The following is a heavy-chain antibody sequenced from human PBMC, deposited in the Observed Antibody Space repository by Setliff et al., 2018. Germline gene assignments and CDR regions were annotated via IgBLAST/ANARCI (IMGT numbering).Heavy chain of an antibody. CDR1: GFTFSTYW. Sequence: GGSLRLSCAAFGFTFSTYWVSWVRQSPGRGLEWVANINQDGTGKYYVDSVKGRFTISRDNAKNTLYLQMNSLRGEDTAVYFCACLDWGENFFNVDVWGKGTTVTVSS. CDR3: ACLDWGENFFNVDV. V-gene: IGHV3-7*01. D-gene: IGHD3-16*01. CDR2: INQDGTGK. J-gene: IGHJ6*03.